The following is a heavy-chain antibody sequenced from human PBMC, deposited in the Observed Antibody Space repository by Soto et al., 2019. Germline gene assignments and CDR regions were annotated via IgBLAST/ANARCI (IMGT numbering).Heavy chain of an antibody. CDR3: ARDQLDRLKPRETRYFGC. CDR2: IWYDGSRK. CDR1: GFTFSSYG. J-gene: IGHJ4*02. Sequence: PGGSLRLSCAASGFTFSSYGMHWVRQAPGKGLEWVAVIWYDGSRKFYADSVKGRFTISRHNSNLYLQMNSLRADDTAVYYCARDQLDRLKPRETRYFGCSGQGTLVTVSS. V-gene: IGHV3-33*01. D-gene: IGHD3-3*01.